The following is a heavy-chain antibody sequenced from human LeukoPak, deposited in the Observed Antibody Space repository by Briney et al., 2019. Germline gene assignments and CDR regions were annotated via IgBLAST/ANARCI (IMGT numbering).Heavy chain of an antibody. Sequence: SETLSLTCSVPGGSTSSSSYYWGWIRQPPGKGLEWIGSRHDSGSTVYNPPLKSRVTISVDTSKNQFSLKRSSVTAADTAVYYCASLYGGNSNNYYCDYWGQGTLVTVSS. CDR3: ASLYGGNSNNYYCDY. V-gene: IGHV4-39*01. J-gene: IGHJ4*02. CDR2: RHDSGST. CDR1: GGSTSSSSYY. D-gene: IGHD4-23*01.